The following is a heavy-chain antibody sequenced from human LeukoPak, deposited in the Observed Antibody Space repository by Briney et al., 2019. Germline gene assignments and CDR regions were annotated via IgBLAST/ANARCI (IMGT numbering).Heavy chain of an antibody. V-gene: IGHV3-43*02. CDR2: ISGDGGST. J-gene: IGHJ6*02. D-gene: IGHD6-6*01. Sequence: GGSLRLSCAASGFTVSSSYMGWVRQPPGKGLEWVSLISGDGGSTYYADSVKGRFTISRDNSKNSLYLQMNSLRTEDTALYYCAKDIDVSIAAPYYYGMDVWGQGTTVTVSS. CDR1: GFTVSSSY. CDR3: AKDIDVSIAAPYYYGMDV.